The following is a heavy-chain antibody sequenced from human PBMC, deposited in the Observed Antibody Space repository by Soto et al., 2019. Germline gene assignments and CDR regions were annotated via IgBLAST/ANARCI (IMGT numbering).Heavy chain of an antibody. Sequence: SETLSLTCTVSGCSITSDYWSWIRQPAGKGLEWLGRIYFSGSFNYNPSLKGRVTMSIERSKNQVSLNLRSVTAADTAVYYCARGHSSGWPTNWFDPWGQGTLVTVSS. D-gene: IGHD6-19*01. J-gene: IGHJ5*02. CDR1: GCSITSDY. V-gene: IGHV4-4*07. CDR2: IYFSGSF. CDR3: ARGHSSGWPTNWFDP.